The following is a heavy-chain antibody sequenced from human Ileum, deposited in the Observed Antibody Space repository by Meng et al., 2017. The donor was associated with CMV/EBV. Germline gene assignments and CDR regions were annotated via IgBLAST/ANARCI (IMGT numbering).Heavy chain of an antibody. V-gene: IGHV4-4*07. J-gene: IGHJ4*02. D-gene: IGHD1-14*01. CDR2: IYVSGST. CDR3: AKGTGVTDPFDY. CDR1: GGSITSYY. Sequence: QVQLQDLGPGLVKPSETLSLTCSISGGSITSYYWSWIRQPAGKGLEWIGRIYVSGSTNYNPSLKSRVTMSVDTSKNQFSLKLSSVTAADTAIYYCAKGTGVTDPFDYWGQGTLVTVSS.